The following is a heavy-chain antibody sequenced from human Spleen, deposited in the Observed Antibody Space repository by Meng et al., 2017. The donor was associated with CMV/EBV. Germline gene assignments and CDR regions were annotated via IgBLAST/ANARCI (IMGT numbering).Heavy chain of an antibody. CDR2: IYYSGST. J-gene: IGHJ6*02. CDR1: GDSITSYY. D-gene: IGHD1-20*01. V-gene: IGHV4-59*01. Sequence: SETLSLTCTVSGDSITSYYWSWIRQPPGKGLEWIGYIYYSGSTNYNPSLKSRVTISVDTSKNQFSLKLRSVTAADTAVYYCARGYNWNYSGIDVWGQGTTVTVS. CDR3: ARGYNWNYSGIDV.